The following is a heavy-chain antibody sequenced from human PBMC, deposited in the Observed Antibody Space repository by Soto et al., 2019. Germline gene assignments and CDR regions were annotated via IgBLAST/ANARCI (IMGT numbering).Heavy chain of an antibody. D-gene: IGHD3-3*01. V-gene: IGHV3-48*02. Sequence: EVQLVESGGGLVQPGGSLRLSCAASGFTFSGNSMIWVRQAPGKGLEWLSYITSTSSALYYADSVKGRFTISRDNPNNSMFLKMNRLREADTARYYCARARSGFYFDCWGQRALVTVSS. CDR1: GFTFSGNS. J-gene: IGHJ4*02. CDR2: ITSTSSAL. CDR3: ARARSGFYFDC.